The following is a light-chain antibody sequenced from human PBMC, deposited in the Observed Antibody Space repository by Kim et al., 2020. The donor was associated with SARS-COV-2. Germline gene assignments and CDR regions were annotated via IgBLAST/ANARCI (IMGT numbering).Light chain of an antibody. CDR2: AAS. CDR1: QAISNY. J-gene: IGKJ4*01. CDR3: QKYNSVPLT. Sequence: DIQMTQSPSSLSSSVGDRVTITCRASQAISNYLAWYQQKPGRVPKLLIYAASTLQSGVPSRFSGSGSGAEFTLTISSLQPEDVGTYYCQKYNSVPLTFGGGTKVDI. V-gene: IGKV1-27*01.